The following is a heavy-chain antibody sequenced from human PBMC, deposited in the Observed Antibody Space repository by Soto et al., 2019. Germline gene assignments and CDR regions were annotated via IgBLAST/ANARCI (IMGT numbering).Heavy chain of an antibody. CDR1: GFSLNTSGVG. CDR3: AREQKDFWSGRYTWCFDH. J-gene: IGHJ4*02. Sequence: ESGPTLVNPTQTLTLTCTFSGFSLNTSGVGVGWIRQPPGKALEWLALIYWDGDKRYSPSLKSRVSITKDTAKNQVVLTMTNMDPVDTGIYYCAREQKDFWSGRYTWCFDHWGPGTVVTVSS. CDR2: IYWDGDK. V-gene: IGHV2-5*02. D-gene: IGHD3-3*01.